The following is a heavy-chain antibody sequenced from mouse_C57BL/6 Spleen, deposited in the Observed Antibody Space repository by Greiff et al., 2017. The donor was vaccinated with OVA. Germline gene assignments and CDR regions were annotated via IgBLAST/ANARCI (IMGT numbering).Heavy chain of an antibody. D-gene: IGHD2-10*02. CDR1: GYSFTDYN. J-gene: IGHJ4*01. CDR3: ARGKGYGNYYAMDY. CDR2: INPNYGTT. Sequence: EVQGVESGPELVKPGASVKISCKASGYSFTDYNMNWVKQSNGKSLEWIGVINPNYGTTNYNQKFKGKATLTVDQSSSTAYMQLNSLTSEDSAVYYCARGKGYGNYYAMDYWGQGTSVTVSS. V-gene: IGHV1-39*01.